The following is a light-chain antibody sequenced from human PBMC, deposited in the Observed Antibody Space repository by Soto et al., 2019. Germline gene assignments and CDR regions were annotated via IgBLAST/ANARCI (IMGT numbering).Light chain of an antibody. CDR2: GGF. Sequence: EIVLTQSPGTLSLSPGDSATFSCRASQSVSSNYLAWYQQKPGQAPRLLIYGGFKRATGIPDRFSGSGSGTDFTLTISRMEPEDFAVYCCQQYGSSPRTXGQGTKVDIK. J-gene: IGKJ1*01. V-gene: IGKV3-20*01. CDR1: QSVSSNY. CDR3: QQYGSSPRT.